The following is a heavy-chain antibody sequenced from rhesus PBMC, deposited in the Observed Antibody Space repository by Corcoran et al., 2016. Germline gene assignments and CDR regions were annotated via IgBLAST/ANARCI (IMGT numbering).Heavy chain of an antibody. D-gene: IGHD5-24*01. CDR1: GAASSSNY. Sequence: QVQLQESGPGLVKPSETLPVTCAVSGAASSSNYWSWIRQPPGKGLEWIGYIYGGGGSTSYTPSLTSRVTISHDTSSNQFSLKLSSVPAADTAVYYCARGGWGRFDVWGAGVLVTVSS. V-gene: IGHV4-147*01. CDR2: IYGGGGST. CDR3: ARGGWGRFDV. J-gene: IGHJ5-1*01.